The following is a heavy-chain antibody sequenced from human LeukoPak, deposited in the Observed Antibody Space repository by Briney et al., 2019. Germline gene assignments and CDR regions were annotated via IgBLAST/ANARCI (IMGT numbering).Heavy chain of an antibody. CDR2: IRYDGSNK. Sequence: GGSLRLSCAASGFTFSSYGMHWVRQAPGKGLEWVAFIRYDGSNKYYADSVKGRFTISRDNSKNTLYLQMNSLRAEDTAVYYCPIWFGEYMDVWGKGTTDTISS. CDR3: PIWFGEYMDV. V-gene: IGHV3-30*02. J-gene: IGHJ6*03. D-gene: IGHD3-10*01. CDR1: GFTFSSYG.